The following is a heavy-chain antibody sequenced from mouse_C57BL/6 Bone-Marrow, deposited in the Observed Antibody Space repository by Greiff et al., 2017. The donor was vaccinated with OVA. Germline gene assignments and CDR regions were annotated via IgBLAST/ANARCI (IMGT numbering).Heavy chain of an antibody. J-gene: IGHJ4*01. CDR2: IYPGGGYT. Sequence: LVESGAELVRPGTSVKMSCKASGYTFTNYWIGWAKQRPGHGLEWIGDIYPGGGYTNYNEKFKGKATLTADKSSSTAYMQFSSLTSEDSAIYYCARGGDGNAMDYWGQGPSVTFSS. V-gene: IGHV1-63*01. CDR3: ARGGDGNAMDY. CDR1: GYTFTNYW.